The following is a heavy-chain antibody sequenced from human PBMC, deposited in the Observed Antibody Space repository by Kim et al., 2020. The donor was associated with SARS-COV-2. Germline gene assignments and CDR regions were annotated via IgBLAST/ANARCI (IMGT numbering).Heavy chain of an antibody. V-gene: IGHV6-1*01. J-gene: IGHJ4*02. CDR1: GDSVSSNNVA. Sequence: SQTLSLTCAISGDSVSSNNVAWNWIRQSPSRGLEWLGRTYYRSKWYTDYAVFVKSRVTINPDTSKNHFSLQLNSVTPEDTAVYYCARGHGWLDYWGQGALVTVSS. CDR2: TYYRSKWYT. CDR3: ARGHGWLDY. D-gene: IGHD5-12*01.